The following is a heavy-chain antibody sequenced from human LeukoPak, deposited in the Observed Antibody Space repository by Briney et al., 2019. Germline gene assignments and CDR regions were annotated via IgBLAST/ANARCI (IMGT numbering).Heavy chain of an antibody. D-gene: IGHD6-13*01. V-gene: IGHV3-23*01. J-gene: IGHJ1*01. Sequence: GGSLRLSCAASGFTFSSYAMSWVRQAPGKGREWVSAISGSGGSTYYADSVKGRLTISRDNSKNTLYLQMNSLRAEDTAVYYCAKAPLAAAGSAEYFQHWGQGTLVTVSS. CDR1: GFTFSSYA. CDR3: AKAPLAAAGSAEYFQH. CDR2: ISGSGGST.